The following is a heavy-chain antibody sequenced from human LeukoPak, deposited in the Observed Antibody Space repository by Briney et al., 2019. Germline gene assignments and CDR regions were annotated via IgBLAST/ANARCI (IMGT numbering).Heavy chain of an antibody. CDR1: GGSFSGCY. D-gene: IGHD3-9*01. CDR2: INHSGRN. J-gene: IGHJ4*02. Sequence: SETLSLTCAVYGGSFSGCYWSWIRQSPGKGLEWIGEINHSGRNNYNPSLKSRVTISVDTSKNQFSLKLNSVTAADTAVYYCARATGIKVPPAYWGRGTLVTVSS. V-gene: IGHV4-34*01. CDR3: ARATGIKVPPAY.